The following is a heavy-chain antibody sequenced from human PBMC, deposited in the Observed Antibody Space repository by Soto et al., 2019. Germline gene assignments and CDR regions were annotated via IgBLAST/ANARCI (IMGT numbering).Heavy chain of an antibody. D-gene: IGHD7-27*01. V-gene: IGHV3-30*18. CDR3: AKDFPLTAGPSGRDV. CDR1: GFTFSSYG. J-gene: IGHJ6*02. Sequence: QVQLVESGGGVVQPGRSLRLSCAASGFTFSSYGMHWVRQAPGKGLEWVAVISYDGSNKYYADSVKGRFTISRDHSKNIQDLQMNSLGAEDTAVYYCAKDFPLTAGPSGRDVWGQGTTVTVSS. CDR2: ISYDGSNK.